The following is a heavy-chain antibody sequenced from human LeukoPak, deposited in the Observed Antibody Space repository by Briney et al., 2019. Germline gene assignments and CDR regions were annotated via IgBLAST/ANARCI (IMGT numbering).Heavy chain of an antibody. CDR2: ISGSGGST. Sequence: GGSLRLSCAASGFTFSSYGMSWVRQAPGKGLEWVSGISGSGGSTYYADSVKGRFTISRDNAQNSLYLQMNSLRVEDTAVYYCARDYIGGWNDYWGQGALVTVSS. J-gene: IGHJ4*02. V-gene: IGHV3-23*01. CDR1: GFTFSSYG. CDR3: ARDYIGGWNDY. D-gene: IGHD3-16*01.